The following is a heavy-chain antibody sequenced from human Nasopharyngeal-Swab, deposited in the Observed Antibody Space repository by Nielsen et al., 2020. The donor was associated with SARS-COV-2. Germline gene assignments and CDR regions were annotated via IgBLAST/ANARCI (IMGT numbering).Heavy chain of an antibody. V-gene: IGHV3-33*01. CDR2: IWYDGSNK. Sequence: GGSLRLSCAASGFTFSSYGMHWVRQAPGKGLEGVAVIWYDGSNKYYADSVKGRFTISRDNSKNTLYLQMNSLRAEDTAVYYCAGGMRESSSSPYYYYYGMDVWGQGTTVTVSS. D-gene: IGHD6-6*01. CDR3: AGGMRESSSSPYYYYYGMDV. J-gene: IGHJ6*02. CDR1: GFTFSSYG.